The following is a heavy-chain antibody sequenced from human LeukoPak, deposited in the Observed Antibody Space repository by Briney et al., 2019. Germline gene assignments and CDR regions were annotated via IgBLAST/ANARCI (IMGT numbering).Heavy chain of an antibody. Sequence: GGSLRLSCAASGFTFSSYGMHWVRQAPGKGLEWVAVISYDGSNKYYADSVKGRFTISRDNSKNTLYLQMNSLRAEDTAVYYCAKPALLRYSYGLFFDYWGQGTLVTVSS. CDR1: GFTFSSYG. V-gene: IGHV3-30*18. CDR3: AKPALLRYSYGLFFDY. D-gene: IGHD5-18*01. J-gene: IGHJ4*02. CDR2: ISYDGSNK.